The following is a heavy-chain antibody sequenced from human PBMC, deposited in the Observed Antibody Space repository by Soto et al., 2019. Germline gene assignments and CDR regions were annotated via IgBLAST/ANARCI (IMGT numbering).Heavy chain of an antibody. V-gene: IGHV3-53*02. CDR1: GFTFSSNY. Sequence: EVQLVETGGGLIQPGVSLRLSCAASGFTFSSNYMSWVRQAPGKGLEWVSVIYCGGSTYYADSVKARFTISRDNSKNTLYLQMNSLGAEDRAVYYCAIGPYGVYFYFFYGMDVLGQGTTVTVS. CDR2: IYCGGST. J-gene: IGHJ6*02. D-gene: IGHD4-17*01. CDR3: AIGPYGVYFYFFYGMDV.